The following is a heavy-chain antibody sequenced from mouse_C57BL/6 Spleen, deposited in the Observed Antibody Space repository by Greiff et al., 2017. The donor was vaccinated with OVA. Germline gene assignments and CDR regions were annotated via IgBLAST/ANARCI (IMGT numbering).Heavy chain of an antibody. CDR1: GFTFTDYY. Sequence: EVKLVESGGGLVQPGGSLSLSCAASGFTFTDYYMSWVRQPPGKALEWLGFIRNKANGYTTEYSASVKGRFTISRDNSQSILYLQMNALRAEDNATYYCARYIPYDYDDAMDYWGQGTSVTVSS. D-gene: IGHD2-4*01. J-gene: IGHJ4*01. CDR3: ARYIPYDYDDAMDY. CDR2: IRNKANGYTT. V-gene: IGHV7-3*01.